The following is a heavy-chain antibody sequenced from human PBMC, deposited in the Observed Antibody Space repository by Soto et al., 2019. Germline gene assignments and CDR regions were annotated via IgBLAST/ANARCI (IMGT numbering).Heavy chain of an antibody. Sequence: SETLSLTCAVSGGSISSGGYSWSWIRQPPGKGLEWIGSIYYSGSTYYNPSLKGRVTISVDTSKNQFSLKLSSVTAADTAVYYCAREPPYDFWSGPDAFDIWGQGTMVTVSS. J-gene: IGHJ3*02. CDR1: GGSISSGGYS. CDR2: IYYSGST. V-gene: IGHV4-30-2*03. D-gene: IGHD3-3*01. CDR3: AREPPYDFWSGPDAFDI.